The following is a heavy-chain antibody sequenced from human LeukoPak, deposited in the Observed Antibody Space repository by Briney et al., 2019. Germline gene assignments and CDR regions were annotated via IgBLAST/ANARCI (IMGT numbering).Heavy chain of an antibody. Sequence: SETLSLTCAVYGGSFSGYYWSWIRQPPGKGLEWIGEINHSGSTNYNPSLKSRVTISVDTSKNQFSLKLSSVTAADTAVYYCARESYYYGSGSYYRPYYYYYYMDVWGKGTTVTISS. V-gene: IGHV4-34*01. D-gene: IGHD3-10*01. J-gene: IGHJ6*03. CDR2: INHSGST. CDR1: GGSFSGYY. CDR3: ARESYYYGSGSYYRPYYYYYYMDV.